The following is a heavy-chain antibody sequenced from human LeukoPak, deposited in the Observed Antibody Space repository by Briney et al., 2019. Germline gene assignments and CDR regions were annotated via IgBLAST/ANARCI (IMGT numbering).Heavy chain of an antibody. Sequence: GGSLRLSCAASGFTFSSYGMHWVRQAPGKGLEWVAFIRYDGSNKYYADSVKGRFTISRDNSKNTLYLQMNSLRAEDTAVHYCAKEDIGIAAADYFDYWGQGTLVTVSS. D-gene: IGHD6-13*01. CDR2: IRYDGSNK. CDR1: GFTFSSYG. CDR3: AKEDIGIAAADYFDY. J-gene: IGHJ4*02. V-gene: IGHV3-30*02.